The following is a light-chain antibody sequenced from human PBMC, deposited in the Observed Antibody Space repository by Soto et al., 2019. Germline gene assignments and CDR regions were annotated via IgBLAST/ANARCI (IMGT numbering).Light chain of an antibody. Sequence: QSVLTQPPSASGTPGQRVTISCSGSSPNIGSNAVNWYQQLPGTAPKLLIYTNNQRPSGVPDRFSGSKSGTSASLAISGLQSEDEADYCCASWDDSLNGVVFGGGTKLTVL. CDR3: ASWDDSLNGVV. J-gene: IGLJ2*01. V-gene: IGLV1-44*01. CDR2: TNN. CDR1: SPNIGSNA.